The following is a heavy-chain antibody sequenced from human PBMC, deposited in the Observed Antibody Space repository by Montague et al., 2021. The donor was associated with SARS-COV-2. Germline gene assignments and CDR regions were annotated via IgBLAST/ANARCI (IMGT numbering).Heavy chain of an antibody. J-gene: IGHJ6*02. CDR3: ARVAGVVAAAPLNYYGMDV. CDR2: IYYSGST. CDR1: GDSISSYY. Sequence: SETLSLTCTVSGDSISSYYWSWIRQPPGKGLEWIGYIYYSGSTNYNPSLKSRVTISVDTSKNQFSLKLSSVTAADTAVYYCARVAGVVAAAPLNYYGMDVGGQGPTVTVPS. D-gene: IGHD2-15*01. V-gene: IGHV4-59*13.